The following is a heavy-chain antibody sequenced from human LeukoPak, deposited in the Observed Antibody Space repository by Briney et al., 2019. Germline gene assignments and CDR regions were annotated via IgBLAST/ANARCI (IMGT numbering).Heavy chain of an antibody. Sequence: ASVKVSCKASGYTFTSYDINWVRQATGQGLEWMGWMNPNSGNTGYAQKFQGRVTITRNTSISTAYMELSSLRSEDTAVYYCAREWKSGWYDIDYWGQGTLVTVSS. J-gene: IGHJ4*02. V-gene: IGHV1-8*03. CDR3: AREWKSGWYDIDY. D-gene: IGHD6-19*01. CDR1: GYTFTSYD. CDR2: MNPNSGNT.